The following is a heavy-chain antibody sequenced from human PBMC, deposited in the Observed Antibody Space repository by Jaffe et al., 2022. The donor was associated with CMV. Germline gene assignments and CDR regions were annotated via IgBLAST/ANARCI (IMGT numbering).Heavy chain of an antibody. CDR1: GFTFDDYA. CDR3: VKEKGRGHYDFSEGAMDV. CDR2: ISWNSGSI. J-gene: IGHJ6*02. D-gene: IGHD3-3*01. V-gene: IGHV3-9*01. Sequence: EVQLVESGGGLVQPGRSLRLSCVASGFTFDDYAMHWVRLAPGKGLEWVSGISWNSGSIGHADSVRGRFTISRDNAEKSLFLQMNSLRTEDTALYYCVKEKGRGHYDFSEGAMDVWGQGTTVTVSS.